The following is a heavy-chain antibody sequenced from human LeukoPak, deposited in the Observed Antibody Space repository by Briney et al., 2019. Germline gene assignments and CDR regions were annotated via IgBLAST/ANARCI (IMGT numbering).Heavy chain of an antibody. J-gene: IGHJ3*02. Sequence: PSETLSLTCTVSGGSISSGGYYWSWIRQPAGKGLEWIGRIYTSGSTNYNPSLKSRVTMSVDTSKNQFSLKLSSVTAADTAVYYCARDGADSSGYWDAFDIWGQGTMVTVSS. CDR2: IYTSGST. CDR1: GGSISSGGYY. CDR3: ARDGADSSGYWDAFDI. D-gene: IGHD3-22*01. V-gene: IGHV4-61*02.